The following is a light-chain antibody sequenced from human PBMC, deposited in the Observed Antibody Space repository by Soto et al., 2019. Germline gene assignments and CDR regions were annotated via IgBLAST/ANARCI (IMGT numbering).Light chain of an antibody. CDR3: QQYYSTPLT. J-gene: IGKJ3*01. V-gene: IGKV4-1*01. CDR1: QSVLYVPDNKNY. CDR2: WAS. Sequence: DIVMTQSPDSLAVSLGERATINCKSSQSVLYVPDNKNYLAWYQQKPGQPPKLLIYWASTRESGVPDRFSGSGSRTDFTLTISSLQAEDVAVYYCQQYYSTPLTFGPGTKVDIK.